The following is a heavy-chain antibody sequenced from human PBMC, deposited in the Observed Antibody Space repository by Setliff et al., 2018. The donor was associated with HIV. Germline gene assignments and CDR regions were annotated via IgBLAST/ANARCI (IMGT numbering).Heavy chain of an antibody. CDR3: ARIYRSSWPFDACDI. J-gene: IGHJ3*02. CDR2: IKQDESEI. V-gene: IGHV3-7*03. D-gene: IGHD6-6*01. Sequence: GSLRLSCAASEFTFSEYWMTWVRQAPGEGLEWLANIKQDESEIYYVDSVRGRFTVSRDNARNSLYLQMNSLRAEDTAIYYCARIYRSSWPFDACDIWGQGTMVTVSS. CDR1: EFTFSEYW.